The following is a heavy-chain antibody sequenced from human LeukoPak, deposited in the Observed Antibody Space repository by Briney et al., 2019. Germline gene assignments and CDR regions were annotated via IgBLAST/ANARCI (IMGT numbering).Heavy chain of an antibody. CDR2: ISWNSGSI. J-gene: IGHJ4*02. Sequence: GRSLRLSCAASGFTFDDYAMHWVRQAPGKGLEWVSGISWNSGSIGYADSVKGRFTIPRDNAKNSLYLQMNSMRAEDTALYYCAKESDLGEFDYWGQGTLVTVSS. CDR3: AKESDLGEFDY. V-gene: IGHV3-9*01. D-gene: IGHD3-16*01. CDR1: GFTFDDYA.